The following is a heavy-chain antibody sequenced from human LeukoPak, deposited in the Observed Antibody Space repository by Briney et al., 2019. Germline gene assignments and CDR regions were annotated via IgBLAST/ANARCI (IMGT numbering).Heavy chain of an antibody. D-gene: IGHD1-26*01. J-gene: IGHJ3*02. CDR1: GGSVSSGFYY. Sequence: SETLSLTCTVSGGSVSSGFYYWGWIRQPPGKGLEWIGSGYFGGSTYYNSSLKSRVTISVDTSNNHVSLKLNSVTAADMAVYYCARGGPLDAFDIWGQGTMATVSS. CDR3: ARGGPLDAFDI. V-gene: IGHV4-39*02. CDR2: GYFGGST.